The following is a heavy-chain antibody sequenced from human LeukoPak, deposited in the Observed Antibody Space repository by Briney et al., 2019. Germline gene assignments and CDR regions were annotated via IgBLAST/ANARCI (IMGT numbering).Heavy chain of an antibody. CDR1: GYTFTSYG. J-gene: IGHJ5*02. CDR3: ARDGGYPGYNWFDP. Sequence: ASVKVSCKASGYTFTSYGISWVRQAPGQGLEWMGWISAYNGNTNYAQKLQGRVTMTTDTSTSTAYMELRSLRPDDTAVYYCARDGGYPGYNWFDPWGQGTLVTVSS. CDR2: ISAYNGNT. V-gene: IGHV1-18*01. D-gene: IGHD2-15*01.